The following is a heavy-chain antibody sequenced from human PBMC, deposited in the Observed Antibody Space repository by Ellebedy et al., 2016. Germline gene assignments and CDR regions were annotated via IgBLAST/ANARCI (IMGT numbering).Heavy chain of an antibody. CDR1: GGSISSSSYH. D-gene: IGHD6-13*01. CDR3: ARGRQQMVHRGPKNWFDP. J-gene: IGHJ5*02. CDR2: IYYSGNT. V-gene: IGHV4-39*07. Sequence: SETLSLTCTVSGGSISSSSYHWGWIRQPPGKGLEWIGNIYYSGNTYYNPSLKSRVTISVDTSKNQFSLKLSSVTAADTAVYYCARGRQQMVHRGPKNWFDPWGQGTLVTVSS.